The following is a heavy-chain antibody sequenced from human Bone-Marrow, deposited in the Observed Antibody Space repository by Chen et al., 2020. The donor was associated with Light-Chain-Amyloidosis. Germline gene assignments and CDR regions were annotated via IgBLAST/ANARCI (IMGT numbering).Heavy chain of an antibody. Sequence: QVQLVQSGAEVKKPGASVKVSCKASGYTFTSYGISWVRQAPGQGLEWMGWISAYNGNTNYAPKPQGRVTMTTDTSTSTAYRELRSLRSDDTAVYYCARDLNTAAGTPYNWFDPWGQGTLVTVSS. CDR2: ISAYNGNT. CDR1: GYTFTSYG. D-gene: IGHD6-13*01. J-gene: IGHJ5*02. CDR3: ARDLNTAAGTPYNWFDP. V-gene: IGHV1-18*04.